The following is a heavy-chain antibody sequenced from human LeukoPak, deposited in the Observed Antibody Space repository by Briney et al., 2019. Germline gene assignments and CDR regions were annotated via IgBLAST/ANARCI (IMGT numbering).Heavy chain of an antibody. CDR2: INHSGST. J-gene: IGHJ5*02. V-gene: IGHV4-34*01. D-gene: IGHD3-16*01. Sequence: SETLSLTCAVYGGSFSGYYWSWIRQPPGKGLEWIREINHSGSTNYNPSLKSRVTISVDTSKNQFSLKLSSVTAADTAVYYCARARGGVSYRYWFDPWGQGTLVTVSS. CDR3: ARARGGVSYRYWFDP. CDR1: GGSFSGYY.